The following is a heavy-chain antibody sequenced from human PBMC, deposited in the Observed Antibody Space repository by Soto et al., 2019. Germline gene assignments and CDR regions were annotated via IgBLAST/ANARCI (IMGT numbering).Heavy chain of an antibody. CDR2: INHSGST. V-gene: IGHV4-34*01. CDR1: GGSFSGYY. CDR3: ARLPYSSSWFGP. Sequence: QVQLQQWGAGLLKPSETLSLTCAVYGGSFSGYYWSWIRQPPGKGLEWIGEINHSGSTNYNPSLKCRVTISVDTSKNQFSLKLSSVTAADTAVYYCARLPYSSSWFGPWGQGTLVTVSS. D-gene: IGHD6-13*01. J-gene: IGHJ5*02.